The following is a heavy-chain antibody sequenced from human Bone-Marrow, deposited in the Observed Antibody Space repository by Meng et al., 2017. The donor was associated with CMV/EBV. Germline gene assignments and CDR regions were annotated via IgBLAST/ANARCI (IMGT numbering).Heavy chain of an antibody. CDR1: GFTFSSYS. D-gene: IGHD2-15*01. J-gene: IGHJ6*02. V-gene: IGHV3-23*01. Sequence: GESLKISCAASGFTFSSYSMNWVRQAPGKGLEWVSAISGSGGSTYYADSVKGRFTISRDNSKNTLYLQMNSLRAEDTAVYYCAKKSGEYYYYGMDVWAQGTTVTVSS. CDR3: AKKSGEYYYYGMDV. CDR2: ISGSGGST.